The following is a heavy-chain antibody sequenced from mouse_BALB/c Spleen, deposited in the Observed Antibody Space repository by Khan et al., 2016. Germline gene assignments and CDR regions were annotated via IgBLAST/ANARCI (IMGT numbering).Heavy chain of an antibody. Sequence: EVQLQESGPGLVKPSQSLSLTCTVTGYSITSDYARNWIRQFPGNKLEWMGYISYSGSTNYNPSLNSRVSITRDTSKNQVFLQLNSVTTEDTATXYCAGGVGYRGFAYWGQGTLVTVSA. J-gene: IGHJ3*01. D-gene: IGHD2-2*01. V-gene: IGHV3-2*02. CDR1: GYSITSDYA. CDR2: ISYSGST. CDR3: AGGVGYRGFAY.